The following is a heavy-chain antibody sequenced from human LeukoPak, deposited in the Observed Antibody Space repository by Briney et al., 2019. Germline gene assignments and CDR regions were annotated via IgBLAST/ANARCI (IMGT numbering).Heavy chain of an antibody. V-gene: IGHV3-7*04. CDR3: VRDGSGSDFSLDY. CDR2: IRHDGSDV. D-gene: IGHD3-10*01. J-gene: IGHJ4*02. Sequence: PGGSLRLSCVASGFNFDNYYMSWVRQAPGKGLEWVADIRHDGSDVDNVDSVRGRFTISRDNAKNSVFLQMNRLKDEDTAVYYCVRDGSGSDFSLDYWGQGTLVTVSS. CDR1: GFNFDNYY.